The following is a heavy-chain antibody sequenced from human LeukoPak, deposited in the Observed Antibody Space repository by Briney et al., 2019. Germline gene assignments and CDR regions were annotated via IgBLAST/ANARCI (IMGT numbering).Heavy chain of an antibody. Sequence: GGSLRLSCAASGFTFSSYWMHWVRQAPGEGLVWVSRINSDGSSTSYAASVKGRFTISRDNAKNTLYLQMNRLRAEDTAVYYCERGGAALGVYWGQGTLVTVSS. J-gene: IGHJ4*02. CDR1: GFTFSSYW. V-gene: IGHV3-74*01. CDR2: INSDGSST. D-gene: IGHD3-3*01. CDR3: ERGGAALGVY.